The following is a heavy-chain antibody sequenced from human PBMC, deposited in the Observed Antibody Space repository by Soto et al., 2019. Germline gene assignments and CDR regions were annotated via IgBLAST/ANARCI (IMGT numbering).Heavy chain of an antibody. V-gene: IGHV3-23*01. CDR2: ISGSGGST. CDR3: ASTVLQLYYFDY. J-gene: IGHJ4*02. Sequence: EVQLLESGGGLVQPGGSLRLSCAASGFTFSSYAMSWVRQAPGKGLEWVSAISGSGGSTYYADSVKGRFTISRDNSKNTLYLQMNSLRAEDTAVYYCASTVLQLYYFDYWGQGTLVTVSS. CDR1: GFTFSSYA. D-gene: IGHD2-2*01.